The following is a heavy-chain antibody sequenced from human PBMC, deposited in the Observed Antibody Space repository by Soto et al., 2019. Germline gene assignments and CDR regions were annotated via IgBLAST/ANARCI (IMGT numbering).Heavy chain of an antibody. V-gene: IGHV3-33*01. J-gene: IGHJ6*02. CDR2: IWFDGVKE. CDR3: TRATFDV. CDR1: GFSFSTYA. Sequence: GGSLRLSCTVSGFSFSTYAMHWVRQAPGKGLEWLALIWFDGVKESYAESVRGRFTISIDNSKNTVFLQMDTVGAEDSALYYCTRATFDVWGQGTTVTVSS.